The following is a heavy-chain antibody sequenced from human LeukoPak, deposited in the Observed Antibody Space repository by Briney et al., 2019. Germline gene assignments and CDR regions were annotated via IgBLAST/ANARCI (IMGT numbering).Heavy chain of an antibody. J-gene: IGHJ6*03. CDR3: ARDPYSGAYGDTYYYYMDV. V-gene: IGHV3-21*01. Sequence: GGSLRLSCAASGFTFSSYEMNWVRQTPGKGLEWISSITTSSSYTFYADSVKGRFTISRDNARNSLYLQMNSLTAEDTAVYYCARDPYSGAYGDTYYYYMDVWGKGTTVTISS. CDR2: ITTSSSYT. CDR1: GFTFSSYE. D-gene: IGHD1-26*01.